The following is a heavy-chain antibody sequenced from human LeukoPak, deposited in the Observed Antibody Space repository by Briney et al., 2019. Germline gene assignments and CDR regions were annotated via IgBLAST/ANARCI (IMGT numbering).Heavy chain of an antibody. CDR3: AREAAPSPDY. CDR1: GGSISSGGYY. Sequence: PSETLSLTCTVSGGSISSGGYYWSWIRQPPGKGLEWIGYIYQSGTTYYNPSLKSRVTISVDRAKNQFSLKVSSVTAADTAVYYCAREAAPSPDYWGQRTLVTVSS. J-gene: IGHJ4*02. D-gene: IGHD2-15*01. CDR2: IYQSGTT. V-gene: IGHV4-30-2*01.